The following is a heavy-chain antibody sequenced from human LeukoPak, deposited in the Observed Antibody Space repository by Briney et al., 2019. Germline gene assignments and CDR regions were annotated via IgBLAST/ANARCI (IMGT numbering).Heavy chain of an antibody. CDR2: IIPIFGTA. Sequence: SVKVSCKASGGTFSSYAISWVRQAPGQGLEWMGGIIPIFGTANYAQKFQGRVTITTDESTSTAYMELSSLRSEDTAVYYCAREDCSSTSCSSAWFDPWGQGTLVTVSS. CDR3: AREDCSSTSCSSAWFDP. CDR1: GGTFSSYA. J-gene: IGHJ5*02. D-gene: IGHD2-2*01. V-gene: IGHV1-69*05.